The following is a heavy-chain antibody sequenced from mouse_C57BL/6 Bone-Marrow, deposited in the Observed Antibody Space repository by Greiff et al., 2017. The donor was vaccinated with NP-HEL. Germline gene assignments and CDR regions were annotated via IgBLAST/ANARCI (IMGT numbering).Heavy chain of an antibody. D-gene: IGHD2-1*01. CDR3: ARQDGTSFAY. V-gene: IGHV5-17*01. J-gene: IGHJ3*01. Sequence: EVKLVESGGGLVKPGGSLKLSCAASGFTFSDYGMHWVRQAPEKGLEWVAYISSGSSTIYYADTVKGRFPISSNNAKKTLFLPMTSLRSEDTAMYYCARQDGTSFAYWGQGTLVTVSA. CDR1: GFTFSDYG. CDR2: ISSGSSTI.